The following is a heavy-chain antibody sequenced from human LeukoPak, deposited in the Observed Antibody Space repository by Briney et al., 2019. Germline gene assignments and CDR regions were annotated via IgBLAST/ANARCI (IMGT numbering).Heavy chain of an antibody. J-gene: IGHJ6*03. CDR1: GFTFSSYA. D-gene: IGHD3-10*01. V-gene: IGHV3-23*01. CDR2: ISGSGGST. Sequence: GGSLRLSCAASGFTFSSYAMSWVRQAPGKGLEWVSTISGSGGSTYYADSVKGRFTISRDNSKNTLYLQMNSLRAEDTAVYYCARVYYGSGSLHYYYYYMDVWGKGTTVTISS. CDR3: ARVYYGSGSLHYYYYYMDV.